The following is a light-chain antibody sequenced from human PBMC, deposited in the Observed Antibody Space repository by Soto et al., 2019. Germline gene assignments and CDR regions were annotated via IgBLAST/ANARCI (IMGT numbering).Light chain of an antibody. CDR3: QTWGTGGV. CDR2: LNSDGTH. J-gene: IGLJ3*02. Sequence: QSVLTQSPSASASLGASVTLTCTLSSGHSNYAIAWLQQQPQKGPRYLMKLNSDGTHYRGDGIPNRFSGSSAGTERYLIISGLQSEDEADYYCQTWGTGGVFGGGTQLTVL. CDR1: SGHSNYA. V-gene: IGLV4-69*01.